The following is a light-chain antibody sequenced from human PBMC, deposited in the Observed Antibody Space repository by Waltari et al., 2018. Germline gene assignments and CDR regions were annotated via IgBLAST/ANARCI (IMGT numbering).Light chain of an antibody. CDR1: ENVNNY. CDR2: KAS. Sequence: DIQLTQSPSSLSASVGDRVTIPCRASENVNNYLHWYQQKPGKAPKLLIYKASTLQSGVPSRFSGSGAGTDYTFTISSLQSEDVATYYCQHAYGVPYSFGQGTKVEIK. V-gene: IGKV1-39*02. CDR3: QHAYGVPYS. J-gene: IGKJ2*03.